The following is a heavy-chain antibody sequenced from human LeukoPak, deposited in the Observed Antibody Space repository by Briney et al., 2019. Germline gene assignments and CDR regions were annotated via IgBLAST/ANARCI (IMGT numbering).Heavy chain of an antibody. D-gene: IGHD3-16*01. J-gene: IGHJ4*02. V-gene: IGHV3-74*01. CDR3: AAWGVIDY. CDR2: INDDGSST. Sequence: GGSLRLSXAXSGFTLXSYWMHWVRQVPGKGLVWVSHINDDGSSTTYADSVKGRFTISKDDAKNTLYLQMNSLRAEDTAVYYCAAWGVIDYWGQGTLVTVSS. CDR1: GFTLXSYW.